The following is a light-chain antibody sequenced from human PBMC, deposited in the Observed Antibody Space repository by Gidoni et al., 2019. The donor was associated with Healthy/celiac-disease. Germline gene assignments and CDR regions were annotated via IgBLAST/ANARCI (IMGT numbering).Light chain of an antibody. Sequence: DIPMPQSPSSLSASVGDRVTITCRASQIIYKYLNWYQQMSGQAPKVLIYAASSLQSGVPSRFSGSGSGTDFTLTISNLEAEDFATYYCQQSTSTLWTFGQGTKVEIK. CDR3: QQSTSTLWT. CDR2: AAS. CDR1: QIIYKY. V-gene: IGKV1-39*01. J-gene: IGKJ1*01.